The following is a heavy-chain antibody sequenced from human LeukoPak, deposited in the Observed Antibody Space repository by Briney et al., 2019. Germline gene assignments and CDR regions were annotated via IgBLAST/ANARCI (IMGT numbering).Heavy chain of an antibody. Sequence: SGGSLRLSCAASGFIFSNYGMHWVRQAPGKGLEWVAFIRYDESNKFYADSVKGRFTIFRDNSKNILFLQMNSLRAEDTAVYYCATMQWLEGVDWFDPWGQGTLVTVSS. CDR1: GFIFSNYG. CDR2: IRYDESNK. D-gene: IGHD6-19*01. CDR3: ATMQWLEGVDWFDP. V-gene: IGHV3-30*02. J-gene: IGHJ5*02.